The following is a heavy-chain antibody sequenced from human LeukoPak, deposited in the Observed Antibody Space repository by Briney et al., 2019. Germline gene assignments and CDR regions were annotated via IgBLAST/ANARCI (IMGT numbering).Heavy chain of an antibody. CDR3: AKDNLRFSSSWYYFDY. D-gene: IGHD6-13*01. CDR2: ISWNSGSI. V-gene: IGHV3-9*01. Sequence: PGRSLRLSCAASGFTFDDYAMHWVRQAPGKGLEWVSGISWNSGSIGYADSVKGRFTISRDNAKNSLYLQMNSLRAEDTALYYCAKDNLRFSSSWYYFDYWGQGTLVTVSS. CDR1: GFTFDDYA. J-gene: IGHJ4*02.